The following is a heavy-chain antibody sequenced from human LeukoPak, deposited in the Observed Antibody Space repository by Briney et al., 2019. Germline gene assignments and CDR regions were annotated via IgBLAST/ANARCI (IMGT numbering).Heavy chain of an antibody. CDR3: ASSMNSYSSSWYYFDY. V-gene: IGHV6-1*01. J-gene: IGHJ4*02. CDR2: TYYRSKWYN. Sequence: SQTLSLTCAISGDSVSSNSAAWNWIRQSPSRGLEWLGRTYYRSKWYNDYAVSVKSRITINPDTSKNQFSLQLNSVTLEDTAVYYCASSMNSYSSSWYYFDYWGQGTLVTVSS. CDR1: GDSVSSNSAA. D-gene: IGHD6-13*01.